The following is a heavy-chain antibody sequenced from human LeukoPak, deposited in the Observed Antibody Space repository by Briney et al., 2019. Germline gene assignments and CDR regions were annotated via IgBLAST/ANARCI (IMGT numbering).Heavy chain of an antibody. CDR3: ARGPSRGYTYGYGDY. CDR1: GFTFSSYW. D-gene: IGHD5-18*01. V-gene: IGHV3-7*01. CDR2: IKQDGSEK. Sequence: PGGSLRLSCAASGFTFSSYWMNWFRQPPGKGLEWVANIKQDGSEKYYVDSVKGRFTISRDNAKKSLYLQMNSLRAEDTGVYYCARGPSRGYTYGYGDYWGQGILVTVSS. J-gene: IGHJ4*02.